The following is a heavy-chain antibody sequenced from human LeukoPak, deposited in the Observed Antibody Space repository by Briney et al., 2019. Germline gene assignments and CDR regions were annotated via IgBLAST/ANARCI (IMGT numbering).Heavy chain of an antibody. CDR1: GYTYTNYG. D-gene: IGHD1-26*01. CDR2: ISGYNGHT. CDR3: ARVGTWVGATGKAFDI. J-gene: IGHJ3*02. V-gene: IGHV1-18*01. Sequence: ASVKVSCKASGYTYTNYGISWVRQAPGQGLEWMGWISGYNGHTNYAQKLQGRVTMTTDTSTSTAYMELRSLRSDDTAVYYCARVGTWVGATGKAFDIWGQGTMVTVSS.